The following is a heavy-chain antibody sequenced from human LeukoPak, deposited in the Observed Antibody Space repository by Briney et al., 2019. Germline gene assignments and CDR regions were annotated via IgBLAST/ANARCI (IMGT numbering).Heavy chain of an antibody. CDR2: IYSGGST. CDR1: GFTVSSNC. V-gene: IGHV3-66*01. CDR3: ASDSIAARSDAFDI. D-gene: IGHD6-6*01. J-gene: IGHJ3*02. Sequence: GGSLRLSCAASGFTVSSNCMSWVRQAPGKGLEWVSVIYSGGSTYYADSVKGRFTISRDNSKNTLYLQMNSLRAEDTAVYYCASDSIAARSDAFDIWGQGTMVTVSS.